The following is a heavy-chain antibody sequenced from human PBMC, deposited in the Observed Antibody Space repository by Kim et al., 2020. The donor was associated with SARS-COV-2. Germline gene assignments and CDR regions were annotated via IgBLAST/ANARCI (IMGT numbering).Heavy chain of an antibody. CDR3: ARGKTYYYGSGSYYDL. V-gene: IGHV3-13*01. J-gene: IGHJ2*01. Sequence: SVNGRFTITRENAKNSLYLQMNSLRAGDTAVYYCARGKTYYYGSGSYYDLWGRGTLVTVSS. D-gene: IGHD3-10*01.